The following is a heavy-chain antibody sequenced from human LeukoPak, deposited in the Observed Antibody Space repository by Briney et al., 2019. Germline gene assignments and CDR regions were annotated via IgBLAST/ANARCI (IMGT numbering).Heavy chain of an antibody. J-gene: IGHJ5*02. CDR1: GFIFSTYS. V-gene: IGHV3-21*01. CDR2: ISNSGGYT. CDR3: GREAWFDP. Sequence: PGGSLRLSCAASGFIFSTYSMNWVRQAPGKGVEWVSIISNSGGYTYYGDSVKGRFAISRDNAQKSLYLQMNSLRAEDTAVYYCGREAWFDPWGQGTLVTVSS.